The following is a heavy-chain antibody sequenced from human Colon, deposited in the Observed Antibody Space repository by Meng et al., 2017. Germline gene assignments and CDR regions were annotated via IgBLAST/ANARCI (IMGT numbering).Heavy chain of an antibody. D-gene: IGHD2-15*01. V-gene: IGHV1-2*02. CDR1: GYTFSDCF. Sequence: QVHLLQSGTEVKRPGASVKVSCKASGYTFSDCFIHWVRQAPGQGLEWMGWIVPNSGDTNYAQKFQGRVTMTRDTSISTTYMELSRLTSDDTAVYYCARSTPSLDYWGQGTLVTVSS. CDR3: ARSTPSLDY. CDR2: IVPNSGDT. J-gene: IGHJ4*02.